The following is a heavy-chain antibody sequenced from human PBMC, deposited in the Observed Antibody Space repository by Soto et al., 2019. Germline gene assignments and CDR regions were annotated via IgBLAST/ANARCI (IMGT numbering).Heavy chain of an antibody. CDR2: IAGSGGDI. J-gene: IGHJ4*02. CDR1: AFTFSSYA. Sequence: LRLSCAASAFTFSSYAMAWVRQAPGKGLEWVSSIAGSGGDISYADSVKGRFTISRDNSKNTPYLQMDSLRAEDTAIYYCAKKYRGTYPFDYWGQGALVTVSS. V-gene: IGHV3-23*01. CDR3: AKKYRGTYPFDY. D-gene: IGHD1-26*01.